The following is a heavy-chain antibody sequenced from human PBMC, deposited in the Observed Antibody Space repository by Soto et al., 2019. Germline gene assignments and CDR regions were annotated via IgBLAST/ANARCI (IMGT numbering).Heavy chain of an antibody. V-gene: IGHV3-33*01. CDR2: IWYDGSNK. CDR1: GFSLRNYG. J-gene: IGHJ6*02. Sequence: GGSLRLSCAASGFSLRNYGMHWVRQAPGKGLEWVAVIWYDGSNKNYADSVKGRFTITRDKSKNTLYLQMNSLRAEDTAVYYCARDQGGSGSPAPYYGMDVWGQGTTVTVSS. CDR3: ARDQGGSGSPAPYYGMDV. D-gene: IGHD3-10*01.